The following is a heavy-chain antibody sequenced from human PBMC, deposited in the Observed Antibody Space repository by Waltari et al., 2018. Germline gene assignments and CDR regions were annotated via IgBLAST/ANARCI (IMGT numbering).Heavy chain of an antibody. V-gene: IGHV4-34*02. CDR2: INHSGNT. D-gene: IGHD2-8*02. J-gene: IGHJ6*02. CDR1: GGSFRGYY. Sequence: QVQLQQWGAGLLRPSETLSLTCAVSGGSFRGYYWGWIRQPPGKGLEWMGEINHSGNTNHNPSLRSRVSMLVDTSKSQFSLKVNSVTAADTAVYYCVRLEDCTGPGGNCYSGDSFAMDVWGQGTAVTVSS. CDR3: VRLEDCTGPGGNCYSGDSFAMDV.